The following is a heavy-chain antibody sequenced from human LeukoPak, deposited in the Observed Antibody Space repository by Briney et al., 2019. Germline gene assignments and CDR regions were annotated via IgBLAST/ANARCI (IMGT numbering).Heavy chain of an antibody. V-gene: IGHV1-2*02. D-gene: IGHD3-22*01. CDR2: INPNSGGT. J-gene: IGHJ3*02. CDR1: GYTFTGYY. CDR3: ARENYDTTNAFDI. Sequence: ASVKVSCKASGYTFTGYYMHWVRQAPGQGLEWMGWINPNSGGTNYAQKFQGRVTMTRDTSISTAYMELSRLRSDDTAVYYCARENYDTTNAFDIWGQGTMVTVSS.